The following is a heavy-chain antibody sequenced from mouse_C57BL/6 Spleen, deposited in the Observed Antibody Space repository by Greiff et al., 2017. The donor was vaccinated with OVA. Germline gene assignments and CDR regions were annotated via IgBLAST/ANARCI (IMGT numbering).Heavy chain of an antibody. CDR1: GYTFTSYW. CDR3: ARGVANYFDY. Sequence: QVQLQQPGAELVMPGASVKLSCKASGYTFTSYWMHWVKQRPGQGLEWIGEIDPSDSYTNYNQKFKGKSTLTVDKSSSTAYMQLSSLTSEDSAVYYCARGVANYFDYWGQGTTLTVSS. V-gene: IGHV1-69*01. D-gene: IGHD1-1*01. J-gene: IGHJ2*01. CDR2: IDPSDSYT.